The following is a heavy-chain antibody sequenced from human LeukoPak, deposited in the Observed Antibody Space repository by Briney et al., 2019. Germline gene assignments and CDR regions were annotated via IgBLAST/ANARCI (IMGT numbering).Heavy chain of an antibody. CDR1: GYDFSTYW. V-gene: IGHV5-51*01. CDR3: ARASRDGYNQNFDH. J-gene: IGHJ4*02. Sequence: GESLKISCKGLGYDFSTYWNTWVRQRPGKGLEWMGIIYPGGSETRYDPSFQGQVTISADRSTSTAYLQWSSLRASDTAMYYCARASRDGYNQNFDHWGQGTLVTVSS. D-gene: IGHD5-24*01. CDR2: IYPGGSET.